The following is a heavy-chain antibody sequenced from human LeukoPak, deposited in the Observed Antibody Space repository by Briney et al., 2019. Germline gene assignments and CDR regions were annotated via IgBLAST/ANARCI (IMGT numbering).Heavy chain of an antibody. Sequence: SETLSLTCAVSNYSITSGYFWGWIRPPPGKGLEWIASIYHSGTTYYSPSLRNRVTLFVDTSKNQFSLKLTSLTAADTAVYYCARDGVFHDSDGYSFDYWGQGTLVTVSS. CDR1: NYSITSGYF. V-gene: IGHV4-38-2*02. CDR3: ARDGVFHDSDGYSFDY. D-gene: IGHD3-22*01. J-gene: IGHJ4*02. CDR2: IYHSGTT.